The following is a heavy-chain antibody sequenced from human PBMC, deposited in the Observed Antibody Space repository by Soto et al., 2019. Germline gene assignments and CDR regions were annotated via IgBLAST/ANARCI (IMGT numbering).Heavy chain of an antibody. CDR3: YCTNGVVLPWLAFDI. V-gene: IGHV5-51*01. CDR2: IYPGDSDT. J-gene: IGHJ3*02. D-gene: IGHD2-8*01. Sequence: PGESLKISCKGSGYSFTSYWIGWVRQMPGKGLEWMGIIYPGDSDTRYSPSFQGQVTISADKSISTAYLQWSSLKASDTAMYYCYCTNGVVLPWLAFDIWGQGTMVTVSS. CDR1: GYSFTSYW.